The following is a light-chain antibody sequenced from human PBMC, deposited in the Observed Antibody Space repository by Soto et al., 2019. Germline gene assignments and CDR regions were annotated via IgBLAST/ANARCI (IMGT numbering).Light chain of an antibody. V-gene: IGKV3-20*01. Sequence: EIVLTQYPGTLSLSPGERATLSCRASQSVSSSYLAWYQQKPGQAPRLLIYGASSRATGIPDRFSGSGSGTDFTLIISRLEPEDFAVYYCQQYGSLWTFGQGTKVEIK. J-gene: IGKJ1*01. CDR1: QSVSSSY. CDR3: QQYGSLWT. CDR2: GAS.